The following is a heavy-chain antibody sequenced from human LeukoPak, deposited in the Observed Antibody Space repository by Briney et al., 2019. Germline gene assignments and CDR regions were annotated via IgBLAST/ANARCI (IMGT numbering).Heavy chain of an antibody. CDR3: ARDRDPGYYDTNGYRRVNAFDI. Sequence: PGGSLRLSCAASGFTFSSYNMNWVRQAPGKGLEWISYLTTSGSTKYYADSVKGRFTISRDNAKNSLFLQMNSLRAEDTAVYYCARDRDPGYYDTNGYRRVNAFDIWGQGTMVTVSS. D-gene: IGHD3-22*01. V-gene: IGHV3-48*03. J-gene: IGHJ3*02. CDR1: GFTFSSYN. CDR2: LTTSGSTK.